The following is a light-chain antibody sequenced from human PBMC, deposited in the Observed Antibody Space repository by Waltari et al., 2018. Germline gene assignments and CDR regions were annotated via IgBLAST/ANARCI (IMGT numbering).Light chain of an antibody. CDR2: GGN. V-gene: IGLV2-23*01. J-gene: IGLJ1*01. CDR1: SRPVGHYHV. Sequence: QSALTQPASVSGSPGQSFTIPCTETSRPVGHYHVVSWYQHHPGKAPKLMIYGGNKRPAGVSDRFSGSKSGNRASLTISGLQAEDEADYYCCSYASSSGYVFGTGTEVTVL. CDR3: CSYASSSGYV.